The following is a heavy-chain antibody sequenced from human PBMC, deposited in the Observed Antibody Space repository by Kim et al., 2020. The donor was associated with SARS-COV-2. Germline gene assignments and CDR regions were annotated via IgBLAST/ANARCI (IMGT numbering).Heavy chain of an antibody. J-gene: IGHJ4*02. Sequence: SETLSLTCSVSGASVSTYHWTWIRQPAGKGLEWIGRISNTALPNYNASLKSRVSMSVDTSKNQFSLKLNSVTAADTAVYYCARENDPYSSGWFLDEWGQGTLVTVSS. V-gene: IGHV4-4*07. CDR2: ISNTALP. D-gene: IGHD6-19*01. CDR1: GASVSTYH. CDR3: ARENDPYSSGWFLDE.